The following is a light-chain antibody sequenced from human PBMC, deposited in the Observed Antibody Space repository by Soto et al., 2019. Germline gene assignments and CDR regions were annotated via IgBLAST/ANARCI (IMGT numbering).Light chain of an antibody. CDR3: HQSYDIPT. V-gene: IGKV1-39*01. CDR2: AAS. J-gene: IGKJ5*01. Sequence: DIQMTQSPSSLSASVGDRVTITCRASQSISTYLNWYQHKPGKAPRLLIYAASSLQSGVPSRFSGSGSGTDFTLTVSSLQPEDFATYYCHQSYDIPTFGQGTRLEIK. CDR1: QSISTY.